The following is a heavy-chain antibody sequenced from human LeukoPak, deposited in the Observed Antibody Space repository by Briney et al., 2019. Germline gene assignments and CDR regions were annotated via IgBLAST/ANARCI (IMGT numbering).Heavy chain of an antibody. CDR2: ISSNGSTV. D-gene: IGHD6-13*01. CDR3: ATAKGRAIAFDI. Sequence: GGSLRLSCAASGFTFSSYEMNWVRQAPGKGLEWVSNISSNGSTVYYADSVKGRFTISRDNAKNSLYLQMNSLRAEDTAVYYCATAKGRAIAFDIWGQGTMVTVSS. CDR1: GFTFSSYE. V-gene: IGHV3-48*03. J-gene: IGHJ3*02.